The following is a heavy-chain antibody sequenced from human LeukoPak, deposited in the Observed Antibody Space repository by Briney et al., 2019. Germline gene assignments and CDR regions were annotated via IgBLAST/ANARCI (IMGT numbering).Heavy chain of an antibody. D-gene: IGHD3-16*01. J-gene: IGHJ4*02. CDR3: NTDYNYGENTRFGY. CDR2: IKSKTDGGTT. V-gene: IGHV3-15*01. Sequence: GGSLILSCAASGFTFSNAWMSWVRQAPGKGLEWVGRIKSKTDGGTTEYAAPVKGRFTISRDDSKKTLYLEMNSLETEDSAIYYCNTDYNYGENTRFGYWGQGTLVTVSS. CDR1: GFTFSNAW.